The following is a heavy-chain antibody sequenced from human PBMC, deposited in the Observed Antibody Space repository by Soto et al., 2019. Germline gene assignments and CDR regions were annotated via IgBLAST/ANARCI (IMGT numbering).Heavy chain of an antibody. D-gene: IGHD4-4*01. J-gene: IGHJ4*02. V-gene: IGHV3-7*03. CDR2: INPDGNVG. Sequence: GGSLRLSCAASGFTFSSYGMHWVRQAPGKGLEWVANINPDGNVGTYVDSVRGRFTTSRDNAKNSLYLQMNSLRADDTAVYFGAGWGGHDYNYWGQGIMVTVSS. CDR3: AGWGGHDYNY. CDR1: GFTFSSYG.